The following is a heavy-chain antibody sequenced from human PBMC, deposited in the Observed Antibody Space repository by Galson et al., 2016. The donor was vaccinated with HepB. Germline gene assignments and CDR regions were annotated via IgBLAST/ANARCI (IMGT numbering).Heavy chain of an antibody. CDR3: ARSRGVIFDY. J-gene: IGHJ4*02. Sequence: SETLSLTCIVSGGSVSGGSYYWSWIRQSPGKGLGWIGYISYSGCTNYNPSLKRRVTISVDTSKNQFSLKLRSVTAADTAVCYCARSRGVIFDYWGQGNLVTVSS. CDR2: ISYSGCT. V-gene: IGHV4-61*01. CDR1: GGSVSGGSYY. D-gene: IGHD3-10*01.